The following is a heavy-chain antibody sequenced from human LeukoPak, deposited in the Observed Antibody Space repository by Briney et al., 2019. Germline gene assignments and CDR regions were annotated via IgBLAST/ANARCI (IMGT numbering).Heavy chain of an antibody. CDR3: ARDSDGAGGGYHTIFGVVTHFDY. Sequence: GGSLRLSCAASGFTFSSYWMSWVRQAPGKGLEWVANIKQDGSEKYYVDSVKGRFTISRDNAKNSLYLQMNSLRAEDTAVYYCARDSDGAGGGYHTIFGVVTHFDYWGQGTLVTVSS. CDR1: GFTFSSYW. CDR2: IKQDGSEK. V-gene: IGHV3-7*01. D-gene: IGHD3-3*01. J-gene: IGHJ4*02.